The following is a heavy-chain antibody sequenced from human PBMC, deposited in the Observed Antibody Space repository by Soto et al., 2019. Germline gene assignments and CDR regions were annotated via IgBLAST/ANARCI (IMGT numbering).Heavy chain of an antibody. D-gene: IGHD2-2*01. CDR3: ARGTELTMHNWFFDL. CDR2: INPNSGDT. J-gene: IGHJ2*01. CDR1: GYTFTGYY. V-gene: IGHV1-2*02. Sequence: GPSVKFLSRASGYTFTGYYLPWVRQTRRQGLEWIGWINPNSGDTNSEQAFLGRVVMTRDTSISTAYMEMSILRSDDTAEYFCARGTELTMHNWFFDLWGRGTVVTVYS.